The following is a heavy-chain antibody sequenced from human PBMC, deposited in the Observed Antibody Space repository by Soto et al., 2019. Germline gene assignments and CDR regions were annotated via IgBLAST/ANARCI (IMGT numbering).Heavy chain of an antibody. Sequence: SETLSLTCTVSGDSSVSSSSYYWGWTRQPPGKGLEWIGSIYYTGNTFYSPSFRSRLTISVDTSKSQFSLKLRSVTAADTATYYCASEVSSTDGMDVWGQGTTVTVSS. CDR3: ASEVSSTDGMDV. CDR1: GDSSVSSSSYY. V-gene: IGHV4-39*01. D-gene: IGHD2-15*01. J-gene: IGHJ6*02. CDR2: IYYTGNT.